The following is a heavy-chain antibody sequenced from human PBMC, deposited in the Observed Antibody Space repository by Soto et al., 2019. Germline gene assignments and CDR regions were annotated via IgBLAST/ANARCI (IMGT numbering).Heavy chain of an antibody. CDR2: IYDSGNT. CDR3: ARAPMVITRSYFDL. D-gene: IGHD2-21*01. Sequence: SETLSLTCTFSCGSIINFYWSWVRQPPGKGLEWIGYIYDSGNTNYNPSLKSRVSISLDTSKKQLSLKLTSVTAADTAVYFCARAPMVITRSYFDLWGQGTPVTVSS. CDR1: CGSIINFY. V-gene: IGHV4-59*01. J-gene: IGHJ4*02.